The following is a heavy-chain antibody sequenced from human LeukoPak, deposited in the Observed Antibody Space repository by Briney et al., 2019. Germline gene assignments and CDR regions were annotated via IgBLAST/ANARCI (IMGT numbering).Heavy chain of an antibody. D-gene: IGHD6-19*01. Sequence: SETLSLTCTVSGGSVSSGSYYRSWIRQPPGKGLEWIGYIYYSGSTNYNPSLKSRVTISVDTSKNQFSLKLSSVTAADTAVYYCARDRRIAVAGTRYYYYGMDVWGKGTTVTVSS. V-gene: IGHV4-61*01. CDR3: ARDRRIAVAGTRYYYYGMDV. CDR1: GGSVSSGSYY. CDR2: IYYSGST. J-gene: IGHJ6*04.